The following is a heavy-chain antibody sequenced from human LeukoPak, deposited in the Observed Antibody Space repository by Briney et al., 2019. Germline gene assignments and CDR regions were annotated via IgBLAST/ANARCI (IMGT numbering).Heavy chain of an antibody. CDR1: GFTFSSYA. Sequence: PGGSLRLSCAASGFTFSSYAMSWVRQAPEKGLEWVSTISGSDGSTNYADSVKGRFTISRENSKNTLYLQMNSLRAEDTAVYYCAKDSAKKYDDYWGQGTLVTVSS. CDR3: AKDSAKKYDDY. J-gene: IGHJ4*02. CDR2: ISGSDGST. V-gene: IGHV3-23*01. D-gene: IGHD2/OR15-2a*01.